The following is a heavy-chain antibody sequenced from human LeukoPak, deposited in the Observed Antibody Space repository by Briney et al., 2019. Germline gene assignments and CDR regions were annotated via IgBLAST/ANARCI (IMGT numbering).Heavy chain of an antibody. CDR3: ARGPNSVYDYHYGMDV. CDR2: SRNKAKRYTT. Sequence: GGSLRLSCAASGFTFSEHYMDWVRQAPGKGLGWVGRSRNKAKRYTTEYAASVKGRFSISRDDSTNSLYLQMNSLKNEDTAVYYCARGPNSVYDYHYGMDVWGQGTTVTVSS. V-gene: IGHV3-72*01. J-gene: IGHJ6*02. CDR1: GFTFSEHY. D-gene: IGHD5/OR15-5a*01.